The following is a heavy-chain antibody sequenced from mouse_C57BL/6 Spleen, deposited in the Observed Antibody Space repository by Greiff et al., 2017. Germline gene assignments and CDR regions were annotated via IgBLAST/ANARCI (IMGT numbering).Heavy chain of an antibody. CDR3: ASLLLRSPYFDY. V-gene: IGHV1-26*01. CDR1: GYTFTDYY. Sequence: VPLQQSGPELVKPGASVKISCTASGYTFTDYYMNWVKQSHGKSLEWIGDINPNNGGTSYNQKFKGKATLTVDKSSSTAYMELRSLTSEDSAVYYCASLLLRSPYFDYWGQGTTLTVSS. CDR2: INPNNGGT. J-gene: IGHJ2*01. D-gene: IGHD1-1*01.